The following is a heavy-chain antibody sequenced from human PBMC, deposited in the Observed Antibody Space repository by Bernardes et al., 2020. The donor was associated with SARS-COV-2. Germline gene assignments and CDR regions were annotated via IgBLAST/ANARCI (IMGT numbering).Heavy chain of an antibody. V-gene: IGHV1-2*06. CDR2: INPNSGGT. CDR3: AKSAQGGGIAVGGTVLGYYMDV. Sequence: ASVKVSCKASGYTFTDYYMHWVRQAPGQGLEWMGRINPNSGGTNYAQNFQGRVTMTRDTSISTAYMDLTRLTSDDTAVYYCAKSAQGGGIAVGGTVLGYYMDVWGKGTTVTVSS. D-gene: IGHD6-19*01. J-gene: IGHJ6*03. CDR1: GYTFTDYY.